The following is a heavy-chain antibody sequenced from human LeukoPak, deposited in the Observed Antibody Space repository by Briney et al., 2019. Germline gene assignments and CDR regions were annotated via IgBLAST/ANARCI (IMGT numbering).Heavy chain of an antibody. V-gene: IGHV3-23*01. D-gene: IGHD1-26*01. CDR2: ISGSGASP. J-gene: IGHJ6*02. Sequence: GGSLRLSCAASGFTLRNYAMSWVRQAPGKGLEWVSTISGSGASPYYADSVKGRFTISRDNSRNTLYLQMNSLRAEDTAVYYCARDEPHSLKRYYYYYGMDVWGQGTTVTVSS. CDR3: ARDEPHSLKRYYYYYGMDV. CDR1: GFTLRNYA.